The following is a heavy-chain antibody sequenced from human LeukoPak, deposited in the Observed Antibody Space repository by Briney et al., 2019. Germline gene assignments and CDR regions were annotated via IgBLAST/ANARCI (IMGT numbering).Heavy chain of an antibody. D-gene: IGHD1-26*01. Sequence: GGSLRLSCAAAGFTVSSYSINWVRQAPGKGVGGVSYISGSSSTIYYADSVKGRFTISRDTAKTSLYLQMNSLSAEDTAVYSCARGSGSYGYWGQGPLVTVSS. CDR3: ARGSGSYGY. CDR1: GFTVSSYS. CDR2: ISGSSSTI. J-gene: IGHJ4*02. V-gene: IGHV3-48*04.